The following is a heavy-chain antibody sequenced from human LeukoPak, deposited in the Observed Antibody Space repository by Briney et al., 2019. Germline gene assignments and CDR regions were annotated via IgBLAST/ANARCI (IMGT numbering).Heavy chain of an antibody. D-gene: IGHD2-2*01. Sequence: ASVKVSCKASGYTFTSYGISWVRQAPGQGLEWMGWISAYNGNTNYAQKLQGRVTMTTDTSTSTAYMELRSLRSDDTAVYYCARIQSYCSSTSCYAGWFDPWGQGTLVTVSS. CDR3: ARIQSYCSSTSCYAGWFDP. J-gene: IGHJ5*02. V-gene: IGHV1-18*01. CDR2: ISAYNGNT. CDR1: GYTFTSYG.